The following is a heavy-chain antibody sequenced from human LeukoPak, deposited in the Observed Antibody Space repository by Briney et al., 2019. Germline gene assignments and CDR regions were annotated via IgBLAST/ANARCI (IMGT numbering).Heavy chain of an antibody. CDR2: MSAYNCKT. J-gene: IGHJ5*02. V-gene: IGHV1-18*01. Sequence: GASVKVSCKASGYTFTSYGISWVRQAPGQGLEWMGWMSAYNCKTNYAQKLQGRVTMTTDTSTSTAYMELRSLRSDDTAVYYCARDLWRYDFWSGYYPNWFDPWGQGTLVTVSS. D-gene: IGHD3-3*01. CDR3: ARDLWRYDFWSGYYPNWFDP. CDR1: GYTFTSYG.